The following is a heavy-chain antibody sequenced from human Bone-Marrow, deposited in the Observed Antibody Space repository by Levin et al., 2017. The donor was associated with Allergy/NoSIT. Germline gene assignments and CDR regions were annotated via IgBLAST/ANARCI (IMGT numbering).Heavy chain of an antibody. CDR2: IYYSGNT. CDR3: STIQDRDAFDL. J-gene: IGHJ3*01. V-gene: IGHV4-30-4*01. Sequence: SETLSLTCTVSGGSVTSGAYYWTWIRQPPGKGLEWIGYIYYSGNTYYSPSLRNRVTISVDTSKNQFSLRLFSVTAADTAVYYCSTIQDRDAFDLWGQGTMVTVSS. CDR1: GGSVTSGAYY. D-gene: IGHD3-3*01.